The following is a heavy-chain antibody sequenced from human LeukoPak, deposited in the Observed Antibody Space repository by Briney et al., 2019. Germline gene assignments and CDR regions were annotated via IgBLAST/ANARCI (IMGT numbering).Heavy chain of an antibody. CDR3: ARSSYNWNYVKFDY. CDR1: GGTFSSYA. Sequence: ASVKVSCKGSGGTFSSYAISWVRQATGQGLEWIGGIIPIFGTANYAQKFQGRVTITTDESTSTAYMELSSLRSEDTAVYYCARSSYNWNYVKFDYWGQGTLVTVSS. D-gene: IGHD1-7*01. CDR2: IIPIFGTA. J-gene: IGHJ4*02. V-gene: IGHV1-69*05.